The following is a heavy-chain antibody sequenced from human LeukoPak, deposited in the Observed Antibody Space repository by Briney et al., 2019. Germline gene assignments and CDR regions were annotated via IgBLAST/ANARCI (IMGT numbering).Heavy chain of an antibody. V-gene: IGHV4-34*01. CDR2: INNSSIT. D-gene: IGHD4-23*01. CDR1: GGSFSGYY. CDR3: ARGQPRRHGGKGAWYFDL. J-gene: IGHJ2*01. Sequence: PSETLSLTCAVYGGSFSGYYWSWIRQPQGKGMEWNGEINNSSITNYNPSLNSPLPISLDTSKLHFSLKLSSVTAADTAVYYCARGQPRRHGGKGAWYFDLWGRGTLVTVSS.